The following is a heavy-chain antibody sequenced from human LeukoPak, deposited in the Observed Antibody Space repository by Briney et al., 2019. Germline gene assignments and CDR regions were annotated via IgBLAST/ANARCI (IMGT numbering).Heavy chain of an antibody. D-gene: IGHD4-11*01. CDR2: ISYNGNT. CDR1: GGSITNYY. J-gene: IGHJ4*02. V-gene: IGHV4-59*01. Sequence: SETLSLTCTVSGGSITNYYWTWIRQPPGKGLEWIGYISYNGNTNHNPSLKSRVTISIDTSKNQFSLRLSSVTAADTAVYYCSRAPFSNPEFWGQGTLVTVSS. CDR3: SRAPFSNPEF.